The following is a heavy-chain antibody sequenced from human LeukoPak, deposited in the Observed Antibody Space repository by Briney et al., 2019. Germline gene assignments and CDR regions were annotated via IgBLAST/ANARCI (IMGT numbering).Heavy chain of an antibody. CDR2: IYYSGNT. Sequence: PSETLSLTCTVSGGSISSSSYYWGWIRQPPGKGLEWIGSIYYSGNTYYNPSLKSRVTISVDTSKNQFSLKLSSVTAADTAVYYRASALLPYYYDDSGSISYFDYWGQGTLVTVSS. J-gene: IGHJ4*02. CDR3: ASALLPYYYDDSGSISYFDY. V-gene: IGHV4-39*01. CDR1: GGSISSSSYY. D-gene: IGHD3-10*01.